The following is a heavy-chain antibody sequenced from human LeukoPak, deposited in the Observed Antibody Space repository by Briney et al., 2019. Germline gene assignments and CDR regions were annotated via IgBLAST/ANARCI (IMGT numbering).Heavy chain of an antibody. CDR1: GYTFTSYD. J-gene: IGHJ5*01. CDR3: ARNLGRSSWYIWFDF. D-gene: IGHD6-13*01. Sequence: RASVKVSCKASGYTFTSYDINWVRQATGQGLEWMGWMNPNSGNTGYAQKFQGRVTMTRNTSISTAYMELSSLRSEDTAVYHCARNLGRSSWYIWFDFWGQGTLVTVSS. CDR2: MNPNSGNT. V-gene: IGHV1-8*02.